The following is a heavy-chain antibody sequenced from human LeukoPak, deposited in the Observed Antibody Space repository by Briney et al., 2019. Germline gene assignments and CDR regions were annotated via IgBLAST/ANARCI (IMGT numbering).Heavy chain of an antibody. Sequence: SETLSLTCTVSGGSISSYYWSWIRQPPGKGLEWIGYIYYSGSTNYNPSLKSRVTISVDTSKNQFSLKLSSVTAADTAVYYCARTYYCSTTTCSFDYWGQGTLVTVSS. CDR1: GGSISSYY. CDR2: IYYSGST. V-gene: IGHV4-59*08. J-gene: IGHJ4*02. D-gene: IGHD2-2*01. CDR3: ARTYYCSTTTCSFDY.